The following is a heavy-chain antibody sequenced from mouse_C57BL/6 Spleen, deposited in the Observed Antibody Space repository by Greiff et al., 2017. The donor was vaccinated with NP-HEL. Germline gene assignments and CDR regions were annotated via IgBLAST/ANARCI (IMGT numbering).Heavy chain of an antibody. D-gene: IGHD1-1*01. CDR1: GYTFTSYW. CDR2: IHPNSGST. V-gene: IGHV1-64*01. CDR3: ARSLLITTDWYFDV. J-gene: IGHJ1*03. Sequence: QVQLQQPGAELVKPGASVKLSCKASGYTFTSYWMHWVKQRPGQGLEWIGMIHPNSGSTNYNEKFKSKATLTVDKSSSTAYMQLSSLTSEDSAVDYCARSLLITTDWYFDVWGTGTTVTVSS.